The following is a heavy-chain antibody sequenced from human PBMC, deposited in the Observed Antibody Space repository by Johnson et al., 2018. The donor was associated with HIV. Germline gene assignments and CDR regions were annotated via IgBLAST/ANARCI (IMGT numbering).Heavy chain of an antibody. D-gene: IGHD5-18*01. CDR3: AKVDTAMVNAFDI. CDR2: IYSGGRT. Sequence: VQLVESGGDLVQPGGSLRLSCAASGFTFSSYAMSWVRQAPGKGLEWVSVIYSGGRTYYAASVKGRFTISSDNSKNTPYRQMTSLRAEDTAVYYCAKVDTAMVNAFDIWGQGTMVTVSS. J-gene: IGHJ3*02. CDR1: GFTFSSYA. V-gene: IGHV3-66*01.